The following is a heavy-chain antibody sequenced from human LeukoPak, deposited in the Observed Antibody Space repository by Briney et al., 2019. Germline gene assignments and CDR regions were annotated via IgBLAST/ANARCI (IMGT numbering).Heavy chain of an antibody. V-gene: IGHV3-11*01. CDR2: ISSSGNSI. CDR3: AREMEGDYGSGTFFDL. J-gene: IGHJ4*02. CDR1: DFVFGDYY. Sequence: GGSLRLSCAASDFVFGDYYMSWVRQAPGKGLEWVSYISSSGNSIYYADSVKGRFTISRDNAKNSLYLQMNSLRAEDTAVYYCAREMEGDYGSGTFFDLWGQGNMVTVSS. D-gene: IGHD3-10*01.